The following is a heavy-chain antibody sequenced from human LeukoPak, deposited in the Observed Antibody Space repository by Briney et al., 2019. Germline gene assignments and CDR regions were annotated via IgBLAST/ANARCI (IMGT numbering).Heavy chain of an antibody. CDR2: IYYSGST. CDR1: GXSISSSSYY. D-gene: IGHD4-17*01. J-gene: IGHJ6*02. CDR3: ARQGTVTTYYYYYYGMDV. V-gene: IGHV4-39*01. Sequence: SETLSLTCTVSGXSISSSSYYWGWIRQPPGKGLEWIGSIYYSGSTYYNPSLKSRVTISVDTSKNQFSLKLSSVTAADTAVYYCARQGTVTTYYYYYYGMDVWGQGNTVTVSS.